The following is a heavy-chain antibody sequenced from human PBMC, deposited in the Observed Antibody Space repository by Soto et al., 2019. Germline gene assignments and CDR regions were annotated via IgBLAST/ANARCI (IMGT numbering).Heavy chain of an antibody. J-gene: IGHJ4*02. V-gene: IGHV4-31*03. D-gene: IGHD1-7*01. CDR3: TQSENWNWYVVHY. CDR1: GGSISGGGYY. Sequence: QVQLQESGPGLVKPSQTLSLTCSVSGGSISGGGYYWSWIRQYPGKGLEWIGYTYYSGNTYYNPSLKSRLTISVDTSKNHFSLKLTSAPAADTAVYYCTQSENWNWYVVHYWGQGTLVTASS. CDR2: TYYSGNT.